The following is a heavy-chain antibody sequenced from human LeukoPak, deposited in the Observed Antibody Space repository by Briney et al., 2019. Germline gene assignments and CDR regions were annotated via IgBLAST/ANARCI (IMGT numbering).Heavy chain of an antibody. J-gene: IGHJ4*02. CDR3: ARAPGGFHGDYSPIAY. D-gene: IGHD4-17*01. V-gene: IGHV3-30-3*01. CDR1: GFTFSSYA. Sequence: GGSLRLTCTASGFTFSSYAMHWVRQAPGKGLQWLALTSDDGSTKYYADSVKGRFTISRDNSPNTLFLQMNSLRAEETAMYYCARAPGGFHGDYSPIAYWGQGTLVTVSS. CDR2: TSDDGSTK.